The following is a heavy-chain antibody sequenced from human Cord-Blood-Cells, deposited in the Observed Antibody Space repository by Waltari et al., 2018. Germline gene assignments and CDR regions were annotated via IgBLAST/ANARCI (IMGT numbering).Heavy chain of an antibody. Sequence: QVQLVQSGAEVKKPGASVKAACKASGYTFTGYYMPWVRQAPGQGLEWMGWINPNSGGTNYAQKFQGRVTMTRDTSISTAYMELSRLRSDDTAVYYCARDMAAAGWFDPWGQGTLVTVSS. CDR3: ARDMAAAGWFDP. V-gene: IGHV1-2*02. D-gene: IGHD6-13*01. CDR2: INPNSGGT. J-gene: IGHJ5*02. CDR1: GYTFTGYY.